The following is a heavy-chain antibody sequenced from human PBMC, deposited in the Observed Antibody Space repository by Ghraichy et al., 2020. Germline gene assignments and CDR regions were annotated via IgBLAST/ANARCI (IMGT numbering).Heavy chain of an antibody. CDR3: AIDIGSHHPPPY. CDR2: INHRGTT. J-gene: IGHJ4*02. Sequence: SETLSLTCAVYGGSFSTYYWTWIRQPPGKGLEWIGEINHRGTTNYNPSLKSRVTISPDTSKNQFSLKLTSVTAADTAVYYCAIDIGSHHPPPYWGQGTLVTVSS. D-gene: IGHD1-26*01. V-gene: IGHV4-34*01. CDR1: GGSFSTYY.